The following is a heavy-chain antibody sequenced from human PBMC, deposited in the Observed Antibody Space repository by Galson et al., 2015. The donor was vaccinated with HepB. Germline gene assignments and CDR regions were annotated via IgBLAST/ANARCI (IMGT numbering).Heavy chain of an antibody. CDR1: GFTFSSYA. D-gene: IGHD3-10*01. CDR3: AKERDYYGSGSYQFGENDY. CDR2: ISGSGGST. J-gene: IGHJ4*02. Sequence: SLRLSCAASGFTFSSYAMGWVRQAPGKGLEWVSAISGSGGSTYYADPVKGRFTISRDNSKNTLYLQMNSLRAEDTAVYYCAKERDYYGSGSYQFGENDYWGQGTLVTVSS. V-gene: IGHV3-23*01.